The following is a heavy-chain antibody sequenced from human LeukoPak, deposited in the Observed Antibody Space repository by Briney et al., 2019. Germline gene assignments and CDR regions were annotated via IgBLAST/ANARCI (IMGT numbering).Heavy chain of an antibody. Sequence: QAGGSLRLSCAASGFTFDDYAMHWVRQAPGKGLEWVSGISCSSGSIGYADSVKGRFTISRDNAKNYLYLQMNSLRAEDTALYYCAKDRLGGYLEPLFEYWGQGTLVTVFS. J-gene: IGHJ4*02. CDR1: GFTFDDYA. CDR2: ISCSSGSI. CDR3: AKDRLGGYLEPLFEY. V-gene: IGHV3-9*01. D-gene: IGHD3-22*01.